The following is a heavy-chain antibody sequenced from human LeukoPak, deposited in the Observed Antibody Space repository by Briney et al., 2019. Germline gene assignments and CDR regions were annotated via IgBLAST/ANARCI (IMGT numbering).Heavy chain of an antibody. CDR3: ARDALLYCSSTSCYDY. V-gene: IGHV3-7*01. Sequence: GGSLRLSCAASGFTFNNYWMSWVRQAPGKGLEWVANIKQDGSEKYYVDSVKGRFTISRDNAKNSLYLQMNSLRAEDTAVYYCARDALLYCSSTSCYDYWGQGTLVTVSS. CDR1: GFTFNNYW. D-gene: IGHD2-2*01. CDR2: IKQDGSEK. J-gene: IGHJ4*02.